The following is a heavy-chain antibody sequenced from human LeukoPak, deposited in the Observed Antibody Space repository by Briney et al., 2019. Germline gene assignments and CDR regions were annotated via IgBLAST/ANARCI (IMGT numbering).Heavy chain of an antibody. CDR2: IYTSGST. Sequence: PSETLSLTCTVSGCSISSYYWSWIRQPAGKGLEWIGRIYTSGSTNYNPSLKSRVTMSVDTSKNQFSLKLSSVTAADTAVYYCARHKRSSRTQVLYFDYWGQGTLVTVSS. V-gene: IGHV4-4*07. CDR1: GCSISSYY. D-gene: IGHD6-13*01. CDR3: ARHKRSSRTQVLYFDY. J-gene: IGHJ4*02.